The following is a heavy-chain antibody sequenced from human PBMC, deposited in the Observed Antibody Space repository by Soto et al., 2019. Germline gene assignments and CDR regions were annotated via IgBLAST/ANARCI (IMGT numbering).Heavy chain of an antibody. Sequence: QVQLVESGGGLVKPGGSLRLSCAASGFTFSDYYMSWIRQAPGKGLEWVSYISSSGSTIYYADSVKGRFTISRDSAKNALYLQMNRLRAEDRAVYYGARVGQQLHGMHVWGQGAKVTVSS. D-gene: IGHD6-13*01. V-gene: IGHV3-11*01. CDR2: ISSSGSTI. CDR1: GFTFSDYY. J-gene: IGHJ6*02. CDR3: ARVGQQLHGMHV.